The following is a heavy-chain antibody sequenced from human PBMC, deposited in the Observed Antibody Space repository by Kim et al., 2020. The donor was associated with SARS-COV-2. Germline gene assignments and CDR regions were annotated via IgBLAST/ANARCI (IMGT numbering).Heavy chain of an antibody. CDR2: ISGSGGST. CDR3: AKLGSDLTGYSYYYYMDV. V-gene: IGHV3-23*01. J-gene: IGHJ6*03. CDR1: GFTFSSYA. D-gene: IGHD3-9*01. Sequence: GGSLRLSCAASGFTFSSYAMSWVRQAPGKGLEWVSAISGSGGSTYYADSVEGRFTISRDNSKNTLYLQMNSLRAEDTAVYYCAKLGSDLTGYSYYYYMDVWVKATTVTVPS.